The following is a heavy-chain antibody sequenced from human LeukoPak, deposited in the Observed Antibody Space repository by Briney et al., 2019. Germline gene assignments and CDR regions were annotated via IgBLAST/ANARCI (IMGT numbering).Heavy chain of an antibody. CDR1: GFTFSSYG. CDR3: AKDALSFNGDWFDY. Sequence: GGTLRLSCAASGFTFSSYGMSWVRQAPGKVLEWVSAISGSGGSTYYADFVKGRFTISRDNSKNTVYLQMNSLRADDTAVYYCAKDALSFNGDWFDYWGQGTLVTVSS. J-gene: IGHJ4*02. D-gene: IGHD4-17*01. V-gene: IGHV3-23*01. CDR2: ISGSGGST.